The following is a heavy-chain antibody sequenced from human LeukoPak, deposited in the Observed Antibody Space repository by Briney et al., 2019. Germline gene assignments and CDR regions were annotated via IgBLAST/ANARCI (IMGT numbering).Heavy chain of an antibody. D-gene: IGHD3-22*01. V-gene: IGHV1-2*02. J-gene: IGHJ4*02. CDR1: GYTFTSYY. CDR3: ARDERYDSSGYPFDY. CDR2: INPNNGGT. Sequence: RASVKVSCKASGYTFTSYYMHWVRQAPGQGLEWMGWINPNNGGTKYAQKFQDRVTMTRDTSISTAYMELSRLRSDDTAVYYCARDERYDSSGYPFDYWGQGTLVTVSS.